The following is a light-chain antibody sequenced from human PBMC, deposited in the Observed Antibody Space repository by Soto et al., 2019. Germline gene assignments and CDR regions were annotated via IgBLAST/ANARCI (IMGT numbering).Light chain of an antibody. V-gene: IGLV2-8*01. J-gene: IGLJ1*01. CDR1: SSDVGGYDY. CDR3: SSYVGTNSYV. CDR2: EDS. Sequence: QSVLTQPPSASGSPGQSVTISCTGTSSDVGGYDYVSWYKQHPGKAPKLMIYEDSKRPSGVPDRFSGSKSGNTAALTVSGLQAEDEADYYCSSYVGTNSYVFGTGTKVTVL.